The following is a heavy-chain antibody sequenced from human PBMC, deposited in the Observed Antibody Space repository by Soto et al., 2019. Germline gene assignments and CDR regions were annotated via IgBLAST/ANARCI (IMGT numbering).Heavy chain of an antibody. V-gene: IGHV4-39*01. CDR1: DDSINSDKYY. Sequence: QLQLQESGPGLVKPSETLSLTCSVSDDSINSDKYYWGWIRQPPGKGLEWIGSIYYRGNAYYNPALPTGVTMSLDKSKSQSSLKLNSVTAADSAVYFCARLEGLATISYYFDFWGPGALVTVSS. CDR2: IYYRGNA. J-gene: IGHJ4*02. D-gene: IGHD3-9*01. CDR3: ARLEGLATISYYFDF.